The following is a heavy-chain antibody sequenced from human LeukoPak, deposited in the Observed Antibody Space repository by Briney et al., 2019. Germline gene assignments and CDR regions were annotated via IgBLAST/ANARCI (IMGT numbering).Heavy chain of an antibody. CDR3: ARASERYLDV. Sequence: GSLRLSCAASGFTFSDYYMSWIRQAPGKGLEWVSFISSGVSMRFYADSVKGRFTISRDNAKNSLDLQMNSLRAEDTAVYYCARASERYLDVWGQGTTVTVSS. J-gene: IGHJ6*02. V-gene: IGHV3-11*04. CDR1: GFTFSDYY. CDR2: ISSGVSMR. D-gene: IGHD1-1*01.